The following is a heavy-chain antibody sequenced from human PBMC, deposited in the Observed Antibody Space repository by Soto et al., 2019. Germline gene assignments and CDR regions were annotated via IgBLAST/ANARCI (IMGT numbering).Heavy chain of an antibody. Sequence: PVESLRLSCNGSGYSFTKYWIAWVRQMPGKGLEWMGIIYPGDSDTRYSPSFQGQVTISADKSISTAYLQWSSLKASDTAMYYCARRGHTSWFDPWGQGTLVTVSS. CDR3: ARRGHTSWFDP. CDR1: GYSFTKYW. J-gene: IGHJ5*02. V-gene: IGHV5-51*01. D-gene: IGHD2-2*02. CDR2: IYPGDSDT.